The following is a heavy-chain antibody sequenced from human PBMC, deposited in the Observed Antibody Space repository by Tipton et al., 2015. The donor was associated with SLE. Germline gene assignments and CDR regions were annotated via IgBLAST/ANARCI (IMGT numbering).Heavy chain of an antibody. CDR2: IYYSGST. V-gene: IGHV4-59*01. CDR3: ARSIAVAGYWHFDL. Sequence: LRLSCTVSGGSISSYYWSWIRQPPGKGLEWIGYIYYSGSTNYNPSLKSRVTISVDTSKNQFSLKLSSVTAADTAVYYCARSIAVAGYWHFDLWGRGTLVTVSS. CDR1: GGSISSYY. J-gene: IGHJ2*01. D-gene: IGHD6-19*01.